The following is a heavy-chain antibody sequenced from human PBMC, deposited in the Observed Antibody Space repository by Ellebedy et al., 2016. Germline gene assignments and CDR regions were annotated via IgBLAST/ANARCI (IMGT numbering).Heavy chain of an antibody. CDR1: GASISSSNSY. D-gene: IGHD1-26*01. Sequence: SETLSPTCTVSGASISSSNSYWGWIRQPPGKQLEFIACIYDAESTYYNPSLKSRVTISVDTSKNQFSLNLTSVTAADTAVYYCARHTGQISGRFDYWGQGTLVTVSS. V-gene: IGHV4-39*01. J-gene: IGHJ4*02. CDR3: ARHTGQISGRFDY. CDR2: IYDAEST.